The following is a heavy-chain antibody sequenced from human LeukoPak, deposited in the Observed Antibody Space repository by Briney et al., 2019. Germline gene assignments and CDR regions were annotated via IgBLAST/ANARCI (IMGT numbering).Heavy chain of an antibody. J-gene: IGHJ6*03. V-gene: IGHV4-61*02. CDR3: AGTSSSSALYYYYYYMDV. CDR2: IYTCGST. Sequence: SETLSLTCTVSVGFISSSSDYWRWIRQPAGKGLEWIGRIYTCGSTNYNPSLKSRVTISVDTSNNQFSLKLSSVTAADTPGYYCAGTSSSSALYYYYYYMDVCGEGNTVTVSS. D-gene: IGHD6-6*01. CDR1: VGFISSSSDY.